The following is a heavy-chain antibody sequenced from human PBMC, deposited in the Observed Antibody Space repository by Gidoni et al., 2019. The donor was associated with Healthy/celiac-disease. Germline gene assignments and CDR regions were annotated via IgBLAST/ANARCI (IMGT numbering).Heavy chain of an antibody. J-gene: IGHJ4*02. Sequence: QVQLVEPGGGVVQPGRSLRLSCAASGFTFSSYAMHWVRQAPVKGREWVAVISYDGSNKYYADSVKGRFTISRDNSKNTLYLQMNSLRAEDTAVYYCARDGEYYYGSGSYILDYWGQGTLVTVSS. D-gene: IGHD3-10*01. CDR1: GFTFSSYA. V-gene: IGHV3-30*01. CDR3: ARDGEYYYGSGSYILDY. CDR2: ISYDGSNK.